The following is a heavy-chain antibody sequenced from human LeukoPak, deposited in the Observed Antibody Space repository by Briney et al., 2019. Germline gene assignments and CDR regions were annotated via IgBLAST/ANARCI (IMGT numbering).Heavy chain of an antibody. V-gene: IGHV3-23*01. CDR1: GFTFSSYA. CDR3: AIDRASPDLVDF. D-gene: IGHD3/OR15-3a*01. CDR2: ISGSGGST. J-gene: IGHJ4*02. Sequence: WGSLRLSCAASGFTFSSYAMSWVRQAPGKGLEWVSAISGSGGSTYYADAVKDRFTISIDNSKNTLYLPMNGQRADDTPVYYCAIDRASPDLVDFWGQGTLVTVSS.